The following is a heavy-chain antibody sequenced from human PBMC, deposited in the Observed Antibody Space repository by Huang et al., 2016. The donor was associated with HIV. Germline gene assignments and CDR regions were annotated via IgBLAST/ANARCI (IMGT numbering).Heavy chain of an antibody. D-gene: IGHD4-17*01. CDR3: ARADYGDYDFDY. V-gene: IGHV3-74*01. CDR1: EFTFSNYW. Sequence: EVQLVESGGGLVQPGGSLRLSCAASEFTFSNYWMHWVRQAPGKGLVWVSRVNTEGSTTNYADSVKGRFTISRDNAKKTLYLQLNSLRAEDTAVYYCARADYGDYDFDYWGQGTLVTVSS. CDR2: VNTEGSTT. J-gene: IGHJ4*02.